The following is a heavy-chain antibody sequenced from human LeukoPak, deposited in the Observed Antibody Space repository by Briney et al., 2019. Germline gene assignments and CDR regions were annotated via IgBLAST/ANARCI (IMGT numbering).Heavy chain of an antibody. CDR3: AKDLGGYNYGPGDVFDY. D-gene: IGHD5-18*01. Sequence: GGSLRLSCAASGFTFNSAWMSWVRQAPGKGLEWVSAITNSGSNTYYADSVKGRFTISRDNSENTIYLQMNSLRADDTAVYYCAKDLGGYNYGPGDVFDYWGQGTLVTVSS. CDR2: ITNSGSNT. CDR1: GFTFNSAW. V-gene: IGHV3-23*01. J-gene: IGHJ4*02.